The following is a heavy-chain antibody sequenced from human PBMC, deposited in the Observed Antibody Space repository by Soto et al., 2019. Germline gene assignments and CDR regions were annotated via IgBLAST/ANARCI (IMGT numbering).Heavy chain of an antibody. Sequence: SQTLSLTCAISGDSVSSNSAAWNWIRQSPSKGLEWLGRTYYRSKWYNDYAVSVKSRITINPDTSKNQFSLQLNSVTPEDTAVYYCARGGYSGYDPSPIDAFDIWSQGTMVTVSS. D-gene: IGHD5-12*01. V-gene: IGHV6-1*01. CDR2: TYYRSKWYN. CDR1: GDSVSSNSAA. J-gene: IGHJ3*02. CDR3: ARGGYSGYDPSPIDAFDI.